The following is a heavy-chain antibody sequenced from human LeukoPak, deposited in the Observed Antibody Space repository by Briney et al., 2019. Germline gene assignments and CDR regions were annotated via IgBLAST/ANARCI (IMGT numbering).Heavy chain of an antibody. V-gene: IGHV4-39*07. CDR2: IYYSGST. CDR3: VADSYYYYHMDV. Sequence: SETLSLTCTVSGGSISSSSYYWGWIRQPPGKGLEWIGSIYYSGSTYYNPSLKSRVTISVDTSKNQFSLKLSSVTAADTAVYYCVADSYYYYHMDVWGKGTTVTVSS. CDR1: GGSISSSSYY. J-gene: IGHJ6*03.